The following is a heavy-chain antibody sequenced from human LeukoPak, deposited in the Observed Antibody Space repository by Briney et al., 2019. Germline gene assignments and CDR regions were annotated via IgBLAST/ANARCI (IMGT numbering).Heavy chain of an antibody. V-gene: IGHV3-7*01. CDR3: AKGVATISAQDY. D-gene: IGHD5-12*01. J-gene: IGHJ4*02. CDR2: IKQDGSEK. CDR1: GFTFSSHW. Sequence: GGSLRLSCAASGFTFSSHWMSWVRQAPGKGLEWVANIKQDGSEKYYVDSVKGRFTISRDNAKNSLYLQMNSLRAEDTAVYYCAKGVATISAQDYWGQGTLVTVSS.